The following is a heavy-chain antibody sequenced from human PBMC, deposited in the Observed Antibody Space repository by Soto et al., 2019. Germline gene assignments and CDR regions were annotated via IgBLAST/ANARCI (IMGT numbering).Heavy chain of an antibody. D-gene: IGHD2-15*01. V-gene: IGHV3-11*06. CDR2: ISPGSRYP. CDR1: GFTFGDSY. Sequence: KPGGPLRLSCAGSGFTFGDSYMSWIRQAPGKGLEWLSYISPGSRYPAYADSVKGRFTISRDNAKRPLYLQMMSLTAEDTAIYYCVRGGGGGLFDPWGQGTMVTVSS. CDR3: VRGGGGGLFDP. J-gene: IGHJ5*02.